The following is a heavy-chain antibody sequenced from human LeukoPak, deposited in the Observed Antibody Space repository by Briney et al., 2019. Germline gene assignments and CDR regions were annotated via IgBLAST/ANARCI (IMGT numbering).Heavy chain of an antibody. D-gene: IGHD4-23*01. CDR1: GFTFSSYA. CDR2: TSHDGTKT. J-gene: IGHJ4*02. CDR3: ARDRVEGGGPSRYYFDY. V-gene: IGHV3-30*03. Sequence: GGSLRLSCAASGFTFSSYAMSWVRHAPGKGLEWVAVTSHDGTKTYYADSVRGRFTIFRDSSKNTLYLQMNSLRPEDTAVYYCARDRVEGGGPSRYYFDYWGQGTLVTVSS.